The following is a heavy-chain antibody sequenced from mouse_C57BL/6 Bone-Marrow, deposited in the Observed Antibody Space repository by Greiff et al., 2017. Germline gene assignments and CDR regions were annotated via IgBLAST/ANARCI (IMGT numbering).Heavy chain of an antibody. J-gene: IGHJ4*01. CDR2: ISYDGGN. CDR3: SRDPPYGNYAMEY. Sequence: EVKLVESGPGLVKPSQSLSLTCSVTGYSITSGYYWNWIRQFPGNKLEWMGYISYDGGNNYNLSPKNRISLTRDPPKNQLYLKLNSVTTEGTATYYCSRDPPYGNYAMEYWGQGTSVTVAS. D-gene: IGHD2-1*01. CDR1: GYSITSGYY. V-gene: IGHV3-6*01.